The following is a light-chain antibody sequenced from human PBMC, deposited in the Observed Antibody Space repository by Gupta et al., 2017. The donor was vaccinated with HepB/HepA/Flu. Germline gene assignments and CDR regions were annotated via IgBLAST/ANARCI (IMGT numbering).Light chain of an antibody. CDR1: QSIRNY. CDR2: SAS. Sequence: DIQMTQSPSSLSAPVGDRVTITCRASQSIRNYLNWYQHKPGKAPKLLIYSASTLQNEVPSRFSGSGSGTEFTLTISSLQPEDFAAYYCQQCLTTPITFGQGTRLELK. J-gene: IGKJ5*01. CDR3: QQCLTTPIT. V-gene: IGKV1-39*01.